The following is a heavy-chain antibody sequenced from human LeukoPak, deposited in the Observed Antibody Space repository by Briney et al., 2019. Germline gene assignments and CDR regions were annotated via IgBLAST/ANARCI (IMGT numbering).Heavy chain of an antibody. CDR1: GVNFSNFA. Sequence: GSLRLSCAASGVNFSNFAMHWVRQAPGKGLEWVAVVSGNGRSKFSADSVKGRFTISRDNSKNTLYLQMNSLRAEDTAVYYCAKVGVQLERRSGMDVWGQGTTVTVSS. D-gene: IGHD1-1*01. J-gene: IGHJ6*02. CDR2: VSGNGRSK. V-gene: IGHV3-30*14. CDR3: AKVGVQLERRSGMDV.